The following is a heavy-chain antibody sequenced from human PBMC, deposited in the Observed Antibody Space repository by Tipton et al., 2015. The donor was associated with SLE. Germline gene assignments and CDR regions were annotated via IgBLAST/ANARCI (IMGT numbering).Heavy chain of an antibody. CDR3: ASPRIVGARGIDY. J-gene: IGHJ4*02. CDR2: ISSSSSYI. V-gene: IGHV3-21*01. CDR1: GFTFSSYS. D-gene: IGHD1-26*01. Sequence: GSLRLSCAASGFTFSSYSMNWVRQAPGKGLEWVSSISSSSSYIYYADSVKGRFTISRDNAKNSLYLQMNSLRAEDTAVYYCASPRIVGARGIDYWGQGTLVTVSS.